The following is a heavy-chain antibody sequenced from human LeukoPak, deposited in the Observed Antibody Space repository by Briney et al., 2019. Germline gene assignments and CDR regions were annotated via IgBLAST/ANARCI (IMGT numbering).Heavy chain of an antibody. Sequence: SVKVSCKASGYTFTGYYMHWVRQAPGQGLERMGWINPNSGGTNYAQKFQGRVTMTRDTSISTAYMELSRLRSDDTAVYYCARTYDYGDYNDYWGQGTLVTVSS. CDR1: GYTFTGYY. J-gene: IGHJ4*02. D-gene: IGHD4-17*01. CDR3: ARTYDYGDYNDY. CDR2: INPNSGGT. V-gene: IGHV1-2*02.